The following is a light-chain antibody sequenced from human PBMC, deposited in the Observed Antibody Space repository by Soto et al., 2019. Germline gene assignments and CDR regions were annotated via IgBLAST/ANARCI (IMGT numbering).Light chain of an antibody. CDR3: SSYTSSSIYVV. CDR2: DVS. Sequence: QSALTQPASVSGSPGQSITISCTGTSSDVGGYNYVSWYQQHPGKAPKLMIYDVSNRPSGVSNRFSGSKSGNTASLTISGLQAEDEADYYCSSYTSSSIYVVLGGGTKLTVL. V-gene: IGLV2-14*01. CDR1: SSDVGGYNY. J-gene: IGLJ2*01.